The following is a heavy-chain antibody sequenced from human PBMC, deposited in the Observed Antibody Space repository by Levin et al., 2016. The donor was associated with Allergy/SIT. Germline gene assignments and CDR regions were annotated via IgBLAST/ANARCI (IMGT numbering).Heavy chain of an antibody. V-gene: IGHV3-21*04. J-gene: IGHJ6*02. CDR2: ISSSSSYI. D-gene: IGHD3-3*01. CDR3: ARDHVRGGSGYPEGYYYYGMDV. Sequence: VRQMPGKGLEWVSSISSSSSYIYYADSVKGRFTISRDNAKNSLYLQMNSLRAEDTAVYYCARDHVRGGSGYPEGYYYYGMDVWGQGTTVTVSS.